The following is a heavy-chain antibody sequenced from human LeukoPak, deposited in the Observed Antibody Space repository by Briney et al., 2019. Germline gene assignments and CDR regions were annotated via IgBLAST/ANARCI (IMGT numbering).Heavy chain of an antibody. Sequence: SETLSLTCTVSGGSISSYYWSWIRQPPGKGLEWIGYIYYSGSTNYNPSLKSRVTISVDTSKNQFSLKLSSVTAADTAVYYCAREYGSGSYWAFDTWGQGTMVTVSS. J-gene: IGHJ3*02. V-gene: IGHV4-59*01. D-gene: IGHD3-10*01. CDR3: AREYGSGSYWAFDT. CDR2: IYYSGST. CDR1: GGSISSYY.